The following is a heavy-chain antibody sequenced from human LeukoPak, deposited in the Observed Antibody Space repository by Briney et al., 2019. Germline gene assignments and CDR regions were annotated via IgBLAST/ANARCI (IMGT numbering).Heavy chain of an antibody. J-gene: IGHJ4*02. Sequence: GGSLRLSCAASGFTVSSNYMSWVRRAPGKGLEWVSYISSSGSTIYYADSVKGRFTISRDNAKNSLYLQMNSLRAEDTAVYYCRGVRGGTEADYWGQGTLVTVSS. D-gene: IGHD3-10*01. V-gene: IGHV3-11*04. CDR2: ISSSGSTI. CDR3: RGVRGGTEADY. CDR1: GFTVSSNY.